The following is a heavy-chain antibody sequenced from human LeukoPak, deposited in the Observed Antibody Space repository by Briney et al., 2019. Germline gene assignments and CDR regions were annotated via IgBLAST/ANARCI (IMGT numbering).Heavy chain of an antibody. CDR1: GFTFSSYA. V-gene: IGHV3-30-3*01. Sequence: PGRSLRLSCAASGFTFSSYAMHWVRQAPGKGLEWVAVISYDGSNKYYADSVKGRFTISRDNSKNTLYLQMSSLRAEDTAVYYCARGGHSYGYDYWGQGTLVTVSS. CDR3: ARGGHSYGYDY. J-gene: IGHJ4*02. D-gene: IGHD5-18*01. CDR2: ISYDGSNK.